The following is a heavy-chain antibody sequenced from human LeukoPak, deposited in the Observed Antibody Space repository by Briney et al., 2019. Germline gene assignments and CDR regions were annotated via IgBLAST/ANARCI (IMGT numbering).Heavy chain of an antibody. Sequence: GGSLRLSCAASGFTFDDYAMHWVRQAPGKGLEWVSGITWNRDNIGYGDSVKGRFTISRDNSKNTLYLQMNSLRAEDTAVYYCARDPNYYDSSAQDAFDIWGQGTMVTVSS. J-gene: IGHJ3*02. V-gene: IGHV3-9*01. CDR2: ITWNRDNI. D-gene: IGHD3-22*01. CDR1: GFTFDDYA. CDR3: ARDPNYYDSSAQDAFDI.